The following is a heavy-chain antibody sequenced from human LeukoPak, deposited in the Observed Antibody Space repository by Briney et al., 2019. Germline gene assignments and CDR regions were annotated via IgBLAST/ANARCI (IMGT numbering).Heavy chain of an antibody. V-gene: IGHV3-74*01. CDR3: STGSGHAFDI. J-gene: IGHJ3*02. CDR1: GFTFSSSW. D-gene: IGHD3-10*01. CDR2: INSDGSST. Sequence: PGVCLRLSCAASGFTFSSSWMHWVRQVPGKGLVWVSRINSDGSSTSYADSVKGRFTISRDNAKNTLYVQMNSLRAEDTAVYYCSTGSGHAFDIWGRGTMVTVSS.